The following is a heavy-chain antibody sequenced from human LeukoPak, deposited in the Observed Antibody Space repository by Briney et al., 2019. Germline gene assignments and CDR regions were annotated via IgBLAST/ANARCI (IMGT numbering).Heavy chain of an antibody. CDR1: GYTFTSYA. V-gene: IGHV1-3*01. Sequence: ASVKVSCKASGYTFTSYAMHWVRQAPGQRLEWMGWINAGNGNTKYSQKFQGRVTITRVTSASTAYMELSSLRSEDTAVYYCARVGYYYDSSGYYSPFDYWGQGTLVTVSS. J-gene: IGHJ4*02. CDR2: INAGNGNT. D-gene: IGHD3-22*01. CDR3: ARVGYYYDSSGYYSPFDY.